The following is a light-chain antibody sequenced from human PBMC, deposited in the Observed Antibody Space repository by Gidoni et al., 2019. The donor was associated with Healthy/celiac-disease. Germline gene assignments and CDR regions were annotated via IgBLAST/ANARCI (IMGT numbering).Light chain of an antibody. CDR1: SGSIASNY. J-gene: IGLJ3*02. V-gene: IGLV6-57*02. CDR2: EDN. CDR3: QSYDSSNWV. Sequence: NFMLTQPHSVSEAPGKTVTISCTGSSGSIASNYVQLYQQRPGSAPTTVIYEDNQRPSGVPDRFSGSLDSSSNSASLTISGLKTEDEADYYCQSYDSSNWVFGGGTKLTVL.